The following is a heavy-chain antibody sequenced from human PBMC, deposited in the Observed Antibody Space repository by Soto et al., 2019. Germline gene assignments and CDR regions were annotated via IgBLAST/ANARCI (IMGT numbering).Heavy chain of an antibody. Sequence: ASVKVSCKASGYTFTSYGIIWVRQAPGQGLEFMGWISAYNGNTNYAQKLQGRVTMTTDTSTSTAYMELRSLRSDDTAVYYCAREERYCTNGVCYMGAFDIWGQGTMVTVSS. V-gene: IGHV1-18*01. CDR1: GYTFTSYG. J-gene: IGHJ3*02. D-gene: IGHD2-8*01. CDR3: AREERYCTNGVCYMGAFDI. CDR2: ISAYNGNT.